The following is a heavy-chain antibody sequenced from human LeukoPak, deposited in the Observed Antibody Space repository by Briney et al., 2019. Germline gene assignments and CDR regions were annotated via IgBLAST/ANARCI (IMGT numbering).Heavy chain of an antibody. Sequence: SETLSLTCTVSGGSISSGDYYWSWIRQPPGQGLEWIAYMYYSGSTYYNPSLKSRATISLDTSKNQFSLKLSSVTAADTAVYYCARPYYYDSRIDPWGQGTLVTVSS. J-gene: IGHJ5*02. V-gene: IGHV4-30-4*01. CDR1: GGSISSGDYY. D-gene: IGHD3-22*01. CDR2: MYYSGST. CDR3: ARPYYYDSRIDP.